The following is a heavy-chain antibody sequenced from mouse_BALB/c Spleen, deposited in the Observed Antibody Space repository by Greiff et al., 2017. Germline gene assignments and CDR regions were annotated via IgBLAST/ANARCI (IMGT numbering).Heavy chain of an antibody. V-gene: IGHV1-80*01. CDR3: ARYHGYYAMDY. D-gene: IGHD2-3*01. CDR2: IYPGDGDT. Sequence: VKLQESGAELVRPGSSVKISCKASGYAFSSYWMNWVKQRPGQGLEWIGQIYPGDGDTNYNGKFKGKATLTADKSSSTAYMQLSSLTSEDSAVYFCARYHGYYAMDYWGQGTSVTVSS. J-gene: IGHJ4*01. CDR1: GYAFSSYW.